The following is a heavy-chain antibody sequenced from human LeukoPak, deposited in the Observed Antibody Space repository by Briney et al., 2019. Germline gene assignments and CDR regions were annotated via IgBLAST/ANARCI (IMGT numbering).Heavy chain of an antibody. D-gene: IGHD6-19*01. V-gene: IGHV3-23*01. CDR3: ARGKQWLSL. Sequence: GGSLRLSCAASGFTFTNYAMSWVRQAPGKGLEWVSTISGSDGRTYYADSVKGRFTISRDNSKNTLYLQMNSLRAEDTAVYYCARGKQWLSLWGQGTLVTVSS. J-gene: IGHJ4*02. CDR1: GFTFTNYA. CDR2: ISGSDGRT.